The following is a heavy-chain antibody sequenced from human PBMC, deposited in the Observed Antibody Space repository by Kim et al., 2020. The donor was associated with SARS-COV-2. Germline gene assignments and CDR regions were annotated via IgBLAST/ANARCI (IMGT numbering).Heavy chain of an antibody. J-gene: IGHJ4*02. Sequence: GSTYYTPSLKSRVTISVDTSKNQFSLKLGSVPAADTAVYYCVAARNNFDYWGQGTLVTVSS. D-gene: IGHD6-6*01. CDR3: VAARNNFDY. CDR2: GST. V-gene: IGHV4-39*07.